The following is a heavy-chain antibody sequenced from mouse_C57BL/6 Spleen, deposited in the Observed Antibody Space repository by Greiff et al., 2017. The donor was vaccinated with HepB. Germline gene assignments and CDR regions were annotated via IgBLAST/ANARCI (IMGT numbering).Heavy chain of an antibody. CDR2: ISSGSSTI. J-gene: IGHJ4*01. Sequence: DVKLVESGGGLVKPGGSLKLSCAASGFTFSDYGMHWVRQAPEKGLEWVAYISSGSSTIYYADTVKGRFTISRGNAKNTLFLKMTSLRSEDTAMYYCARLGFTTVVATDYYAMDYWGQGTSVTVSS. V-gene: IGHV5-17*01. D-gene: IGHD1-1*01. CDR3: ARLGFTTVVATDYYAMDY. CDR1: GFTFSDYG.